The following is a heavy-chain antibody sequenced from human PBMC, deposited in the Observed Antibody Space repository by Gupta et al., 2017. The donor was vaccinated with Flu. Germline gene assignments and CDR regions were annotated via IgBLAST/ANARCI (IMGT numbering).Heavy chain of an antibody. J-gene: IGHJ4*02. V-gene: IGHV3-33*01. D-gene: IGHD2-2*01. CDR2: IWYDGSNK. CDR3: ARDAVPATALDY. Sequence: KGLEWVAVIWYDGSNKYYADSVKGRFTISRDNSKNTLYLQMNSLRAEDTAVYYCARDAVPATALDYWGQGTLVTVSS.